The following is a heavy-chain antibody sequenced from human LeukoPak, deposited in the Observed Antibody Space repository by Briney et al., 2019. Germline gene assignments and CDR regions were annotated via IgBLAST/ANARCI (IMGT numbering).Heavy chain of an antibody. CDR1: GFSFSSYA. D-gene: IGHD5-12*01. CDR3: ARGRGYSGYDLGY. CDR2: ISYDGNNK. J-gene: IGHJ4*02. V-gene: IGHV3-30-3*01. Sequence: PGTSLRLSCAASGFSFSSYAMHWVRQAPGKGLEWVAFISYDGNNKYYADSVTGRFSISRDNSKNTMYLQMDSLRAGDTAVYYCARGRGYSGYDLGYWGQGTLVTVSS.